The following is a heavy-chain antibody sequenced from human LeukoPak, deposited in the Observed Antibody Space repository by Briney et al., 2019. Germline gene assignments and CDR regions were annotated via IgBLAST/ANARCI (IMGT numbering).Heavy chain of an antibody. V-gene: IGHV3-23*01. CDR3: AKDLWEGPAANYYYYYGMDV. Sequence: GGSLRLSCAASGFTFSSYAMSWIRQAPGKGLEWGSAISGSGGSTYYADSVKGRFTISRDNSKNTLYLQMNSLRAEDTAVYYCAKDLWEGPAANYYYYYGMDVWGKGTTVTVSS. CDR2: ISGSGGST. D-gene: IGHD2-2*01. J-gene: IGHJ6*04. CDR1: GFTFSSYA.